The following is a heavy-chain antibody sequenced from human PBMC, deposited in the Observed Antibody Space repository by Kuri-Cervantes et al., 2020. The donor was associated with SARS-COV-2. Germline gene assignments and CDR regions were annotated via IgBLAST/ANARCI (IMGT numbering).Heavy chain of an antibody. D-gene: IGHD4-23*01. J-gene: IGHJ6*02. CDR1: GFTSSSYG. V-gene: IGHV3-30*19. Sequence: GGSLRLSCAASGFTSSSYGMRWVRQAPGKGLEWVAVIWYDGSNKYYADSVKGRFTISRDNSKNTLYLQMNSLRAEDTAVYYCARDLFGGGGYYYGMDVWGQGTTVTVSS. CDR3: ARDLFGGGGYYYGMDV. CDR2: IWYDGSNK.